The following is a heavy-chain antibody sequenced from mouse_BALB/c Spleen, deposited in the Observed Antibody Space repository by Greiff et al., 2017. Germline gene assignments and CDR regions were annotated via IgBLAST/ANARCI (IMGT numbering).Heavy chain of an antibody. CDR3: ARSYGNYVGYAMDY. CDR2: IHYSGST. Sequence: DVKLQESGPDLVKPSQSLSLTCTVTGYSITSGYSWHWIRQFPGNKLEWMGYIHYSGSTNYNPSLKSRISITRDTSKNQFFLQLNSVTTEDTATYYGARSYGNYVGYAMDYWGQGTSVTVSS. V-gene: IGHV3-1*02. D-gene: IGHD2-1*01. CDR1: GYSITSGYS. J-gene: IGHJ4*01.